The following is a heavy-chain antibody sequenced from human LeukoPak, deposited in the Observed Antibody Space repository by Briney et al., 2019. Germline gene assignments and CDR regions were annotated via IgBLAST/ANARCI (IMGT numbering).Heavy chain of an antibody. D-gene: IGHD2-8*01. CDR1: GASFNSDDQY. CDR2: IHPSGML. Sequence: PSETLSLTCTVSGASFNSDDQYWNWIRQSPGKGLEWIGSIHPSGMLYNNPSLESRVTMSRDTSKNQFSLKLSSVTAADTAVYYCARDRLPGPALMVYAEGKNNWFDPWGQGTLVTVSS. V-gene: IGHV4-31*03. J-gene: IGHJ5*02. CDR3: ARDRLPGPALMVYAEGKNNWFDP.